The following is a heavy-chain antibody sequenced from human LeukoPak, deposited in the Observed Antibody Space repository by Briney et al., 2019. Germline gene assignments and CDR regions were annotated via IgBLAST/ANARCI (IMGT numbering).Heavy chain of an antibody. J-gene: IGHJ4*02. CDR3: AKGSGSFGRYSFDY. Sequence: GGSLRLSCAASGFTFTSYSMNWVRQAPGKGREWVSGIVASGATTYYADSVKGRFTISRDNSQNTLSLQMHSLRADDTAVYYCAKGSGSFGRYSFDYWGQGTLLTVSS. CDR1: GFTFTSYS. D-gene: IGHD1-26*01. CDR2: IVASGATT. V-gene: IGHV3-23*01.